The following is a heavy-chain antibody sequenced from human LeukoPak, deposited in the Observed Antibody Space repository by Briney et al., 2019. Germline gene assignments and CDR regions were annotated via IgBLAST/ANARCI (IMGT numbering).Heavy chain of an antibody. Sequence: PSETLSLTCTVSGGSISSGSYYWSWIRQPPGKGLEWIGEINHSGSTNYNPSLKSRVTISVDTSKNQFSLKLSSVTAADTAVYYCARRGKKLTTYYYDSSGYYGYWGQGTLVTVSS. CDR1: GGSISSGSYY. D-gene: IGHD3-22*01. CDR3: ARRGKKLTTYYYDSSGYYGY. V-gene: IGHV4-39*07. J-gene: IGHJ4*02. CDR2: INHSGST.